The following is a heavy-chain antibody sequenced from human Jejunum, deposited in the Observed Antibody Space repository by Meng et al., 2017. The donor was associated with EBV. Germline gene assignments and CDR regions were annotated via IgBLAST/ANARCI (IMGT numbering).Heavy chain of an antibody. D-gene: IGHD3-16*01. CDR3: AREGLVGDLRYFDL. Sequence: GGVKKPGASGKAPCRAVAHTFAGYYMHGVRQAPGQGLEWMGRINPNSGGANYAQKFQGRVTMTRDTSISTAYMELSRLRSDDTAVYYCAREGLVGDLRYFDLWGRGTLVTVSS. J-gene: IGHJ2*01. CDR1: AHTFAGYY. CDR2: INPNSGGA. V-gene: IGHV1-2*06.